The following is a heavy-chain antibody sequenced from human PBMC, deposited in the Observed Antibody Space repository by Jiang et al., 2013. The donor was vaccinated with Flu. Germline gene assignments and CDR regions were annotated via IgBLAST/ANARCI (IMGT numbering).Heavy chain of an antibody. V-gene: IGHV6-1*01. J-gene: IGHJ4*02. D-gene: IGHD6-19*01. Sequence: QTLSLTCAISGDSVSSNSAAWNWIRQSPSRGLEWLGRTYYRSKWYNDYAVSVKSRITINPDTSKNQFSLQLNSVTPEDTAVYYCARDHYSSGWHNFDYWGQGTLVTVSS. CDR2: TYYRSKWYN. CDR3: ARDHYSSGWHNFDY. CDR1: GDSVSSNSAA.